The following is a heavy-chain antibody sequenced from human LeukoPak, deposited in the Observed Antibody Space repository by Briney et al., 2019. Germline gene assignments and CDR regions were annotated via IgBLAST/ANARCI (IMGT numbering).Heavy chain of an antibody. J-gene: IGHJ4*02. V-gene: IGHV4-39*07. Sequence: SETLSLTCTVSGGSISSSSYYWGWIRQPPGKGLEWIGSIYYSGSTYYNPSLESRVTISVDTSKNQFSLKLSSVTAANTAVYYCASSAGGRREKLVNFDYWGQGTLVTVSS. CDR2: IYYSGST. D-gene: IGHD2-15*01. CDR1: GGSISSSSYY. CDR3: ASSAGGRREKLVNFDY.